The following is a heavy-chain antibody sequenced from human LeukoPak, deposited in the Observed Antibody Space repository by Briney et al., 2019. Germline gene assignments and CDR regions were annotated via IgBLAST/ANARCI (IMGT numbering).Heavy chain of an antibody. CDR3: ARVKTMIIVVSLFDY. CDR1: GYTFTGYY. D-gene: IGHD3-22*01. J-gene: IGHJ4*02. Sequence: ASVKVSCKASGYTFTGYYMHWVRQAPGQGLEWMGWINPNSGGTNYAQQLQGRLTMTRDTSISTAYMELSRLRSHDTAVYYCARVKTMIIVVSLFDYWGQGTLVTVSS. CDR2: INPNSGGT. V-gene: IGHV1-2*02.